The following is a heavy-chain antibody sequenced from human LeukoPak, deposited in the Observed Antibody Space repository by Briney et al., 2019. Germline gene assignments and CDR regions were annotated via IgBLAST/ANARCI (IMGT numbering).Heavy chain of an antibody. V-gene: IGHV3-15*01. Sequence: GGSLRLSCAASGFTFSNAWMNWVRQAPGKGLEWVGRIKNETDGGTTDYAAPVKGRFTISRDDSKNTLYLEVNSLKTEDTAVYYCSKYQLPHIAAIASWGQGTLVTVSS. CDR1: GFTFSNAW. D-gene: IGHD6-25*01. J-gene: IGHJ4*02. CDR3: SKYQLPHIAAIAS. CDR2: IKNETDGGTT.